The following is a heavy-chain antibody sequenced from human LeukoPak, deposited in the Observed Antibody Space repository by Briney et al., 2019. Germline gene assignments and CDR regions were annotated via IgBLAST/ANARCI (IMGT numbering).Heavy chain of an antibody. D-gene: IGHD3-22*01. CDR2: IYYSGTT. CDR1: GFTFNSYS. J-gene: IGHJ4*02. V-gene: IGHV4-59*08. CDR3: TRTRKYDDSAYYDDY. Sequence: SETLCLTCTASGFTFNSYSLSWIRQYPGKGLEWVGYIYYSGTTHYNPSLKSGLTISVDTYKNQFFLKHSSVTAADETVDYFTRTRKYDDSAYYDDYWGQGTLVTVSS.